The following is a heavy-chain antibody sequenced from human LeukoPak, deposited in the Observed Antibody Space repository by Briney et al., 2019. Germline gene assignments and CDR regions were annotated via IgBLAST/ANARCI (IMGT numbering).Heavy chain of an antibody. Sequence: RASVKVSCKASGYTFTGYYMHWVRQAPGQGLEWMGWINPNSGGTNYAQKFQGRVTMTRDTSISTAYMELSRLRSDDTAVYYCARERGRGGGRYELYSATDWFDPWGQGTLVTVSS. CDR1: GYTFTGYY. J-gene: IGHJ5*02. V-gene: IGHV1-2*02. CDR3: ARERGRGGGRYELYSATDWFDP. D-gene: IGHD5-12*01. CDR2: INPNSGGT.